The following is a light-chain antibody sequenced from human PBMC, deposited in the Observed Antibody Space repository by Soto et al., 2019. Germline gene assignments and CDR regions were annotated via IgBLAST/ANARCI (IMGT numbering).Light chain of an antibody. CDR1: QSIKTW. V-gene: IGKV1-39*01. Sequence: QMTQSPSALSASVGDRVTITCRASQSIKTWLAWYQRKPGRAPNLLIYDASSLQSGVPSRFSGSGSGTDFTLTISSLQPEDFATYYCQQSYSTRFTFGQGTRLEIK. CDR2: DAS. CDR3: QQSYSTRFT. J-gene: IGKJ5*01.